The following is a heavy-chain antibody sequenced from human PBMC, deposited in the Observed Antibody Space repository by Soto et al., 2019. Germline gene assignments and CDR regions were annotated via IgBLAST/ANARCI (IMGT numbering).Heavy chain of an antibody. CDR1: GFTVGNNY. J-gene: IGHJ4*02. D-gene: IGHD3-10*01. CDR2: IYSTGTT. V-gene: IGHV3-53*01. CDR3: AKDGRGSGSHYNSVGY. Sequence: EVQLVESGGGLIQPGGSLKLSCAAAGFTVGNNYMSWVRQAPGKGLEWVSLIYSTGTTKYAASEKGRFTVSRDNAKNTLYLQMNSLRAEDTAVYYCAKDGRGSGSHYNSVGYWGQGTLVNVSS.